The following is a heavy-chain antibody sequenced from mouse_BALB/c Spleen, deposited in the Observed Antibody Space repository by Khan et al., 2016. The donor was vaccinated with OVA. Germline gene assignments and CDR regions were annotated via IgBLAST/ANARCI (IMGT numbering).Heavy chain of an antibody. Sequence: EVQLQESGGGLVKPGGSLKLSCEASGFTFSDYYMYWVRQTPEKRLEWVATISDGGNYIYYPASVKGRFTISRDDVRNNLYLRMSGLTSEDTAMYYCTRSYYGYPFAYWGQGTLVTVSA. J-gene: IGHJ3*01. CDR3: TRSYYGYPFAY. D-gene: IGHD2-14*01. V-gene: IGHV5-4*02. CDR1: GFTFSDYY. CDR2: ISDGGNYI.